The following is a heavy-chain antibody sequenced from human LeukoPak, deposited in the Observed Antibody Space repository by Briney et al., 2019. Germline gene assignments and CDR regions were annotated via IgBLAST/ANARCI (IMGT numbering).Heavy chain of an antibody. J-gene: IGHJ3*02. D-gene: IGHD3-22*01. CDR3: AGERSYYYDSRGAFDI. CDR2: IYHSGST. V-gene: IGHV4-30-2*01. Sequence: SQTLSLTCTVSGGSISSGGYYWSWIRQPPGKGLEWIGYIYHSGSTYYNPSLKSRVTISVDRSKNQFSLKLSSVTAADTAVYYCAGERSYYYDSRGAFDIWGQGTMVTVSS. CDR1: GGSISSGGYY.